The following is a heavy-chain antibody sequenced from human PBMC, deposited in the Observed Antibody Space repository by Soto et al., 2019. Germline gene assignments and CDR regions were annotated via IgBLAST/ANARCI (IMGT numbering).Heavy chain of an antibody. Sequence: QVQLQESGPGLVKPSQTLSLTCTVSGGSISSGGYYWSWIRQHPGKGLEWIGYIYYSGSTYYNPSLKSRVTISVDTSKHQFSLKLSSVTAADTAVYYCCGSYYDILTGYIDYWGQGTLVTVSS. J-gene: IGHJ4*02. CDR2: IYYSGST. CDR3: CGSYYDILTGYIDY. D-gene: IGHD3-9*01. V-gene: IGHV4-31*03. CDR1: GGSISSGGYY.